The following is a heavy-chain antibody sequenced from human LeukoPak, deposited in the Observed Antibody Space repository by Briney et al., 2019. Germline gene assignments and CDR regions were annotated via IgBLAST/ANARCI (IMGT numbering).Heavy chain of an antibody. V-gene: IGHV3-48*01. CDR3: ARVVYSAHFDY. J-gene: IGHJ4*02. Sequence: GGSLRLSCAASGFTFSSYNMNWVRQAPGKGLEWVSYITSISNNIYYADSVKGPFTISRDNANSSLYLQMNSLRAEDTAVYYCARVVYSAHFDYWGQGTLVTVSS. D-gene: IGHD1-26*01. CDR1: GFTFSSYN. CDR2: ITSISNNI.